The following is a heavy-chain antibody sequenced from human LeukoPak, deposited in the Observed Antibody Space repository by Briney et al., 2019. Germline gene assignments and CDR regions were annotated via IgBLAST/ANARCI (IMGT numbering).Heavy chain of an antibody. CDR3: ARGYRHCSGGSCYPSWFDP. CDR2: IYYSGST. CDR1: GGSISSGGYY. Sequence: SETLSLTCTVSGGSISSGGYYWSWIRQHPGKGLEWIGYIYYSGSTYYNPSLKSRVTISVDTSKNQFSLKLSSVTAADTAVYYCARGYRHCSGGSCYPSWFDPWGQGTLVTVSS. J-gene: IGHJ5*02. V-gene: IGHV4-31*03. D-gene: IGHD2-15*01.